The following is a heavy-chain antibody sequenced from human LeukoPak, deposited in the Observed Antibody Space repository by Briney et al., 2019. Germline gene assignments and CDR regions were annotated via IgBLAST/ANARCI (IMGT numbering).Heavy chain of an antibody. Sequence: PSETLSRTCAVAGGSFSGYYWTWIRQPPGKGLEWSGEINHSGSANYNPSLKSRVTISLDTSKNQFSLKVSSVTAADTAVYYCAREWLQTGGESNFDYWGQGTLVTVSS. CDR1: GGSFSGYY. J-gene: IGHJ4*02. D-gene: IGHD5-12*01. CDR3: AREWLQTGGESNFDY. V-gene: IGHV4-34*01. CDR2: INHSGSA.